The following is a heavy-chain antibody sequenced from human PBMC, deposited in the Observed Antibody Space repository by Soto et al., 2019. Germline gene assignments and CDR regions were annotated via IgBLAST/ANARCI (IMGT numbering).Heavy chain of an antibody. CDR1: GFTFDDYA. J-gene: IGHJ3*02. V-gene: IGHV3-9*01. CDR3: AKDSGGGRARGAFDI. D-gene: IGHD3-10*01. Sequence: EVQLVESGGGLVQPGRSLRLSCAASGFTFDDYAMHWVRQAPGKGLEWVSGISWNSGSIGYADSVKGRFTSSRDNAKNTMYLQMNSLRAEDTALYYCAKDSGGGRARGAFDIWGQGKMVTVSS. CDR2: ISWNSGSI.